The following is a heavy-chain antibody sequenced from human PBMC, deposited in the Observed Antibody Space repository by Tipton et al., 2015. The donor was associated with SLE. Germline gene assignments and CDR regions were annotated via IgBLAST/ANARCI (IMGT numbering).Heavy chain of an antibody. D-gene: IGHD2-2*01. CDR1: GASITTYY. Sequence: TLSLTCTVSGASITTYYWSWIRRPPGKGLEWIGSHYYGGSTNYNPSLKSRVTISVDTSKDQFSLKLNSVTAADTAVYYCAGLSTTLFDYWGQGTLVTVSS. CDR3: AGLSTTLFDY. J-gene: IGHJ4*02. V-gene: IGHV4-59*01. CDR2: HYYGGST.